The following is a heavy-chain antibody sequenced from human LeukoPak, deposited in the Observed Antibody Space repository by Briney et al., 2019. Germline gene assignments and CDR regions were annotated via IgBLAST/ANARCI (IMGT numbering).Heavy chain of an antibody. CDR3: TRNGGGLGY. J-gene: IGHJ4*02. V-gene: IGHV3-74*01. CDR2: INSDGSTT. Sequence: QPGGSLRLSCAASGFTFSSYWMHWVRQAPGKGLVWVSRINSDGSTTTYADSVKGRFTTSRDDSKSTFFLQMDGLTADDTAVYYCTRNGGGLGYWGQGALVTVSS. D-gene: IGHD3-16*01. CDR1: GFTFSSYW.